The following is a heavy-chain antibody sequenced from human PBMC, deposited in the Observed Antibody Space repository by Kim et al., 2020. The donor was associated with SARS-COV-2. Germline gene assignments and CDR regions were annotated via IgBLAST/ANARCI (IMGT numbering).Heavy chain of an antibody. CDR3: ARDELKGYCSGGSCYVYYYYGMDV. CDR2: ISAYNGNT. V-gene: IGHV1-18*01. D-gene: IGHD2-15*01. CDR1: GYTFTSYG. Sequence: ASVKVSCKASGYTFTSYGISWVRQAPGQGLEWMGWISAYNGNTNYAQKLQGRVTMTTDTSTSTAYMELRSLRSDDTAVYYCARDELKGYCSGGSCYVYYYYGMDVWGQGTTVTVSS. J-gene: IGHJ6*02.